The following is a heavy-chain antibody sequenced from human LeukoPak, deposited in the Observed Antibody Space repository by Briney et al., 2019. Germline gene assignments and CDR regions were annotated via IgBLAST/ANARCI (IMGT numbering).Heavy chain of an antibody. V-gene: IGHV1-8*02. CDR1: GYTFTNYD. J-gene: IGHJ4*02. Sequence: GASVKVSCKASGYTFTNYDINWVRQATGQGLERLGWMNPDSGNRGYAQRFQDRVTMARNTSISTAYMELSSLRSEDTAVYYCARAHSGYGHWDYWGQGTLVTVSS. CDR2: MNPDSGNR. CDR3: ARAHSGYGHWDY. D-gene: IGHD5-12*01.